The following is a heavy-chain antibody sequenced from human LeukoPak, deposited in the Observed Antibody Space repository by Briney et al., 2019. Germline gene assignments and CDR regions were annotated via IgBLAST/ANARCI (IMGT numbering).Heavy chain of an antibody. CDR3: ARGWPRFDY. Sequence: PSETLSLTCTVSGDSINSYYWNWIRQPPGKGLEWIGYVYYSGTTNYNPSLKSRVTISIDTSRNQFSLNLISVTAADTAVYYCARGWPRFDYWGQGTRVTVSS. CDR1: GDSINSYY. V-gene: IGHV4-59*01. J-gene: IGHJ4*02. D-gene: IGHD3-3*01. CDR2: VYYSGTT.